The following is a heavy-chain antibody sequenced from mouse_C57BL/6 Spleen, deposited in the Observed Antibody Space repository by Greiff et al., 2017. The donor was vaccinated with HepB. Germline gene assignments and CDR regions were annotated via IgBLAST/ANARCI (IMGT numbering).Heavy chain of an antibody. Sequence: VQRVESGAELVRPGTSVKVSCKASGYAFTNYLIEWVKQRPGQGLEWIGVINPGSGGTNYNEKFKGKATLTADKSSSTAYMQLSSLTSEDSAVYFWARDYGSPWYFDVWGTGTTVTVSS. CDR3: ARDYGSPWYFDV. J-gene: IGHJ1*03. D-gene: IGHD1-1*01. CDR2: INPGSGGT. V-gene: IGHV1-54*01. CDR1: GYAFTNYL.